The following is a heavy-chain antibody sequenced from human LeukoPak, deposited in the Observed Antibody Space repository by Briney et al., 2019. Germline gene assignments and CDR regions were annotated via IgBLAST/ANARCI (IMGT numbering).Heavy chain of an antibody. V-gene: IGHV1-8*01. D-gene: IGHD3-10*01. CDR2: MNPNSGNT. J-gene: IGHJ4*02. Sequence: ASVKVSCKASGYSFSSYDINWVRQATGQGLEWMGWMNPNSGNTGYAQEFQGRVSMTRNTSINTAYMELSSLRSDDTAVYYCARWEYYGSGSIWGQGTLVTVSS. CDR3: ARWEYYGSGSI. CDR1: GYSFSSYD.